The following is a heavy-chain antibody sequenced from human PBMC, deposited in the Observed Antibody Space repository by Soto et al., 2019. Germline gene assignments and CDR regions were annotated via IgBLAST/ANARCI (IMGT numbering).Heavy chain of an antibody. CDR1: GGSISSGGYT. D-gene: IGHD6-19*01. V-gene: IGHV4-30-2*01. CDR3: ARGGLLPDY. Sequence: QLQLQESGSGLVKPSQTLCLSCAVSGGSISSGGYTWSWIRQPPGKGLEWIGYISHSGSTYYSPSLKSRVTISVDRSKNQFSLKLSSLTAADTAVYYCARGGLLPDYWGQRTLVTVSS. J-gene: IGHJ4*02. CDR2: ISHSGST.